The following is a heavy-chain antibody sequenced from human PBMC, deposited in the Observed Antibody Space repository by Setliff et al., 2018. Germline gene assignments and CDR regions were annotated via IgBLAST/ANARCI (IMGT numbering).Heavy chain of an antibody. CDR1: GASINSGTYY. D-gene: IGHD1-26*01. V-gene: IGHV4-61*02. Sequence: KASETLSLTCAVSGASINSGTYYWSWIRQPAGKGLEWVGRLHTSGSTTYNPSLQSRVTISVDTSKNHFSLNLTSVTAADTAVYFCARDNTILGANDYWGQGTLVTVSS. CDR2: LHTSGST. CDR3: ARDNTILGANDY. J-gene: IGHJ4*02.